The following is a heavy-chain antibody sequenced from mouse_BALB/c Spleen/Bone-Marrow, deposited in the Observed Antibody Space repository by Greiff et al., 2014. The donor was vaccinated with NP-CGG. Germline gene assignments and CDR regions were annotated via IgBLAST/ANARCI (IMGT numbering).Heavy chain of an antibody. J-gene: IGHJ4*01. Sequence: QVQLQQSGAELVRPGASVKLSCRASGYTFASYWINWVKQRPGQGLEWIGNIYPSDSYTNYNQRFKDKATLTVDKSSSTAYMQLSSPTSEDSAAYYYIRYGNSHYYAMDYWGQGTSVTVSS. V-gene: IGHV1-69*02. D-gene: IGHD1-1*01. CDR1: GYTFASYW. CDR3: IRYGNSHYYAMDY. CDR2: IYPSDSYT.